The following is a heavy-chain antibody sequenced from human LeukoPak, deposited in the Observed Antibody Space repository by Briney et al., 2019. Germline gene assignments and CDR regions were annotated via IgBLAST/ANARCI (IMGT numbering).Heavy chain of an antibody. Sequence: ASVKVSCKASGGTFSSYAISWVRQAPGQGLEWMGGIIPIFGTANYAQKFQGRVTITADESTSTAYMELSSLRSEDTAVYYCARDRLDSTYYYGSGSYYSPFDYWGQGTLVTVSS. D-gene: IGHD3-10*01. V-gene: IGHV1-69*13. CDR2: IIPIFGTA. CDR1: GGTFSSYA. J-gene: IGHJ4*02. CDR3: ARDRLDSTYYYGSGSYYSPFDY.